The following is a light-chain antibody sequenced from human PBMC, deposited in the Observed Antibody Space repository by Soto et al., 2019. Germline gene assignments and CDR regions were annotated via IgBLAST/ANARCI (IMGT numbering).Light chain of an antibody. V-gene: IGKV3-15*01. CDR1: QSVSSN. CDR3: QQYNNRWT. CDR2: GAS. Sequence: EIVMTQSPATLSVSPGERATLSCRASQSVSSNLAWYQQKPGQAPRLLIYGASTRATGIPARFSGSGSGTEFTLTISSLQSEDFAVYYCQQYNNRWTLGQGTKVDIK. J-gene: IGKJ1*01.